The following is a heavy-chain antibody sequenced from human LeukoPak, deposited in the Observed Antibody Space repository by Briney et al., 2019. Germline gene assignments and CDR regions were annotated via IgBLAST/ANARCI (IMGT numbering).Heavy chain of an antibody. CDR1: GFTFSSYT. Sequence: GGSLRLSCAASGFTFSSYTMTWVRQAPGKGLEWVSAISGSSSSTYYADSVKGRFTISRDNSKNMLYLQMNSLRAEDTAVYYCARNPAKVFPAVYWGQGTLVTVSS. CDR2: ISGSSSST. V-gene: IGHV3-23*01. CDR3: ARNPAKVFPAVY. D-gene: IGHD2-2*01. J-gene: IGHJ4*02.